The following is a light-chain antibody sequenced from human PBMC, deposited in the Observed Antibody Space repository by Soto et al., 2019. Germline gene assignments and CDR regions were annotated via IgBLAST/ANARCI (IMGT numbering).Light chain of an antibody. Sequence: EIVFTQSPGTLSLSPGERATLSCSASQSISGALAWYQQRPGQAPRTLIYGASSRETSFPALFCSSGAGAECTRTISSLQYEDVSVAYCRQYNNSTWTFGQGTRVEIK. V-gene: IGKV3-15*01. CDR1: QSISGA. CDR2: GAS. J-gene: IGKJ1*01. CDR3: RQYNNSTWT.